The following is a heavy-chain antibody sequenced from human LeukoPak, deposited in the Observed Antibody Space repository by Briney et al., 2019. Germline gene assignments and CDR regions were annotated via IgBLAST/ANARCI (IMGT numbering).Heavy chain of an antibody. J-gene: IGHJ3*01. Sequence: GGSLRLSCAASGSTFTYYWMHWVRQAPGKGLVWVSRINIDGSTTSYAESVKGRFTISRDSARNTLYLQMNSLRAEDTAVYYCAGRFQNALRALSDDAFDVWGQGTMVTVSS. D-gene: IGHD3-3*01. CDR1: GSTFTYYW. CDR2: INIDGSTT. V-gene: IGHV3-74*01. CDR3: AGRFQNALRALSDDAFDV.